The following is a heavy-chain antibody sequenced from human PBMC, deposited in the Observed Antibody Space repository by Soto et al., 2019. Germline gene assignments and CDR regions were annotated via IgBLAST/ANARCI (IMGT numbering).Heavy chain of an antibody. Sequence: VQLVQSGAEVKKPGASVKVSCKASGYTFTSYGITSYGISWVRQVPGQGLEWMGWISTYNGNTNYAQKRQGRVTMTPDTSTSTAYMELRSLRSDDTAVYYCARFRYGSGSPDYWGQGTLVTVSS. CDR1: GYTFTSYGITSYG. V-gene: IGHV1-18*01. J-gene: IGHJ4*02. CDR2: ISTYNGNT. D-gene: IGHD3-10*01. CDR3: ARFRYGSGSPDY.